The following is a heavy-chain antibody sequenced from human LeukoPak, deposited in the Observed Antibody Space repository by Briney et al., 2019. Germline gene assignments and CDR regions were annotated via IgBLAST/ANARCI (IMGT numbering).Heavy chain of an antibody. CDR3: AVGSSGWFAFDAFDI. CDR2: IYYSGST. J-gene: IGHJ3*02. V-gene: IGHV4-39*07. CDR1: GGSISSSSYY. D-gene: IGHD6-19*01. Sequence: PSETLSLTCTVSGGSISSSSYYWGWIRQPPGKGLEWIGSIYYSGSTYYNPSLKSRVTISVDTSKNQFSLKLSSVTAADTAVYYCAVGSSGWFAFDAFDIWGQGTMVTVSS.